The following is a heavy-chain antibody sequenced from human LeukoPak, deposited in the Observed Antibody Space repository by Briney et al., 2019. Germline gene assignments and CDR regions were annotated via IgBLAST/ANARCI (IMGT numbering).Heavy chain of an antibody. J-gene: IGHJ5*02. CDR2: ISSSGSTI. D-gene: IGHD3-16*01. V-gene: IGHV3-48*03. Sequence: GGSLRLSCAASGFTFSSYEMNWVRQAPGKGLEWVSYISSSGSTIYYADSVKGRFTISRDNARNSLFLQMNSLRVEDTAVYYCASQSYARFDPWGQGTLVTVSS. CDR3: ASQSYARFDP. CDR1: GFTFSSYE.